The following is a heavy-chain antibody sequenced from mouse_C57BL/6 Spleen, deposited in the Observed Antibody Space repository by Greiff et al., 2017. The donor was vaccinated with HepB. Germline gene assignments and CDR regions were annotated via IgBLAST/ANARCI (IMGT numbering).Heavy chain of an antibody. Sequence: QVQLKQPGAELVKPGASVKLSCKASGYTFTSYWMHWVKQRPGRGLEWIGRIDPNSGGTKYNEKFKSKATLTVDKPSSTAYMQLSSLTSEVSAVYYCARSPYDYDEFAYWGQGTLVTVSA. CDR1: GYTFTSYW. CDR3: ARSPYDYDEFAY. V-gene: IGHV1-72*01. J-gene: IGHJ3*01. D-gene: IGHD2-4*01. CDR2: IDPNSGGT.